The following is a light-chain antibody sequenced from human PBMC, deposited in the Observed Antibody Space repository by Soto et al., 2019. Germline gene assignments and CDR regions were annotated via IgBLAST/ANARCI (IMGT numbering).Light chain of an antibody. J-gene: IGKJ4*01. V-gene: IGKV2-30*01. CDR2: KVS. Sequence: DVVMTQSPLSLPVTLGQPASISCRSSQSLVYSDGNTYLNWFQQRPGQSPRRLIYKVSNRDSGVPDRSRGSGLGSEFTLKISRVEAEDVGLYYCMQGTHWPLTFGGGTEVEIK. CDR1: QSLVYSDGNTY. CDR3: MQGTHWPLT.